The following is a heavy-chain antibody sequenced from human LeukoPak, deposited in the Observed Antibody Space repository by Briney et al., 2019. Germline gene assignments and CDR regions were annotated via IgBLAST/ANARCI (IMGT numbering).Heavy chain of an antibody. CDR1: GFTFSSYA. J-gene: IGHJ4*02. CDR2: ISYDASNK. D-gene: IGHD3-22*01. V-gene: IGHV3-30*04. CDR3: AGDYDSSSYYYVGTTVTY. Sequence: GGSLRLSCAASGFTFSSYAMHWVRQAPGKGLEWVAVISYDASNKYYADSVKGRFTISRDNSKNTLYLQMNSLRAGDTAVYYCAGDYDSSSYYYVGTTVTYWGQGTLVTVSS.